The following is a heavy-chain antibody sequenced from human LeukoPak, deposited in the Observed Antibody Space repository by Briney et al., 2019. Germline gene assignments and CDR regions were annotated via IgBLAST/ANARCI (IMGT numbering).Heavy chain of an antibody. D-gene: IGHD3-16*02. Sequence: PGGSLRLSCAASEFSVGSNYMTWVRQAPGKGLEWVSLIYSGGSTYYADSVKGRFTIPRDNSKNTLYLQMNSLRAEDTAVYYCAKGVITFGGVITNWGQGTLVTVSS. CDR2: IYSGGST. J-gene: IGHJ4*02. V-gene: IGHV3-66*01. CDR3: AKGVITFGGVITN. CDR1: EFSVGSNY.